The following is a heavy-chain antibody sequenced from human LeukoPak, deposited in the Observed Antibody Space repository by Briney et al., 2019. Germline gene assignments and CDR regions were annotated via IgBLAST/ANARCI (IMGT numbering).Heavy chain of an antibody. D-gene: IGHD2/OR15-2a*01. Sequence: PGGSLRLSCAASGFIFSSYAMNWVCQAPGKGLEWVSVISGSGSSTYADSVKGRLTISRDNSKNTLYLQMNSLRAEDTAIYFCANDYASRIIDYWGQGTLVTVSS. V-gene: IGHV3-23*01. J-gene: IGHJ4*02. CDR1: GFIFSSYA. CDR3: ANDYASRIIDY. CDR2: ISGSGSST.